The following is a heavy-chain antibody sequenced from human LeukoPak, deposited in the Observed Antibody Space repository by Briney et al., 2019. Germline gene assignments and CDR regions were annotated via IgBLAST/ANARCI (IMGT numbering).Heavy chain of an antibody. D-gene: IGHD7-27*01. Sequence: GGSLRLSCVGSGFTFRSHAMSWVRQAPEKGLEFVSGIYENGGTTYYADSVKGRFSISRDNSKNTLFLQMNSLRAEDTAVYYCAKDGGLWVSAHWGDSWGRGTLVTVSP. CDR3: AKDGGLWVSAHWGDS. V-gene: IGHV3-23*01. CDR2: IYENGGTT. CDR1: GFTFRSHA. J-gene: IGHJ4*02.